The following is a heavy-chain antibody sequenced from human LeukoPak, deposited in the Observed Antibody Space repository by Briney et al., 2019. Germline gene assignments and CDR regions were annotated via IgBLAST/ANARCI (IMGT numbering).Heavy chain of an antibody. CDR3: ARWIRHSEGYYHYYMDV. J-gene: IGHJ6*03. D-gene: IGHD5-12*01. CDR2: MSPNSENT. V-gene: IGHV1-8*01. Sequence: GASVKVSCKTSGYTFTSYDINWVRQAPGQGLEWMGWMSPNSENTGYAQKFQGRVNMTRDSSISTVYMELISLTSEDTAVYYCARWIRHSEGYYHYYMDVWGKGTTVTVSS. CDR1: GYTFTSYD.